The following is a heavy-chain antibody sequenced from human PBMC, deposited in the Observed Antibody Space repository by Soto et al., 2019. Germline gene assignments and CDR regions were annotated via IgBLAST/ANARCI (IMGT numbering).Heavy chain of an antibody. J-gene: IGHJ4*01. CDR1: GGSISSSNYY. V-gene: IGHV4-39*01. CDR3: ARWAVRPYIVATISRRNYFDY. D-gene: IGHD5-12*01. CDR2: IYHSGST. Sequence: SETLSLTCTVSGGSISSSNYYWGWIRQPPGKGLEWIGSIYHSGSTYYYPSLKSRVTISVDTSKNQFSLKLSSVTAADTAVYYCARWAVRPYIVATISRRNYFDYLGHGTLVTVSS.